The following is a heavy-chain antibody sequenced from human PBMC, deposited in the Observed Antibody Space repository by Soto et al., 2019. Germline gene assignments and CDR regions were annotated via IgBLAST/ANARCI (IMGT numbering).Heavy chain of an antibody. CDR1: GYSFTSYW. CDR2: IYPGDSDT. Sequence: GESLKISCKGSGYSFTSYWIGWVRQMPGKGLEWMGIIYPGDSDTRYSPSFQGQVTISADQSISTAYLQWSSLKASDTAMYYCARDGGYPVSIGAFDIWGQGTMVTVSS. V-gene: IGHV5-51*01. D-gene: IGHD2-15*01. J-gene: IGHJ3*02. CDR3: ARDGGYPVSIGAFDI.